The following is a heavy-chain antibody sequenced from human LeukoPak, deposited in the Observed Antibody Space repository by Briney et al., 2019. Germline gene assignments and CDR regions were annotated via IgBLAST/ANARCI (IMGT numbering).Heavy chain of an antibody. V-gene: IGHV4-31*03. Sequence: PSQTLSLTCTVSGGSISSGGYYWSWIRQHPGKGLEWIGYIYYSGSTYYNPSLKSRVTISVDTSKNQFSLKLSSVTAADTAVYYCARGLCSSSRYNWFDPWGQGTLVTVSS. CDR3: ARGLCSSSRYNWFDP. D-gene: IGHD6-13*01. J-gene: IGHJ5*02. CDR1: GGSISSGGYY. CDR2: IYYSGST.